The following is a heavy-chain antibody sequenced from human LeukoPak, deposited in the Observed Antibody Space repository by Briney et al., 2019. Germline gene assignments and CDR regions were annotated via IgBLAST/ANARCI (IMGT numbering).Heavy chain of an antibody. CDR1: GGSISSYY. V-gene: IGHV4-59*01. CDR3: ARDRLPNYDFWSGYSANWFDP. D-gene: IGHD3-3*01. J-gene: IGHJ5*02. CDR2: IYYSGST. Sequence: PSETLSLTCTVSGGSISSYYWSWIRQPPGKGLEWIGYIYYSGSTNYNPSLKSRVTISVDTSKNQFSLKLSSVTAAGTAVYYCARDRLPNYDFWSGYSANWFDPWGQGTLVTVSS.